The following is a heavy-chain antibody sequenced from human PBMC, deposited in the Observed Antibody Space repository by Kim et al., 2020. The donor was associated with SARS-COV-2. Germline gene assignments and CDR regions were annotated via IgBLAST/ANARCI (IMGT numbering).Heavy chain of an antibody. D-gene: IGHD3-22*01. CDR3: AKDLTYYYDSSGYYGDY. V-gene: IGHV3-30*02. Sequence: VKGRFTISRDNSKNTLYLQMNSLRAEDTAVYYCAKDLTYYYDSSGYYGDYWGQGTLVTVSS. J-gene: IGHJ4*02.